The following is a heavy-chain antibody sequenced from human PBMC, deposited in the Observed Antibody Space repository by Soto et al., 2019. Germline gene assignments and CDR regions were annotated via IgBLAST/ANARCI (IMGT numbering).Heavy chain of an antibody. CDR1: GGSISSYY. Sequence: SETLSLTCTVSGGSISSYYWSWIRQPPGKGLEWMGYIYYSGSTNYNPSLKSRVTISVDTSKNQFSLKLSSVTAADTAVYYCARRYGGNFDYWGQGTLVTVSS. CDR3: ARRYGGNFDY. V-gene: IGHV4-59*01. D-gene: IGHD1-26*01. J-gene: IGHJ4*02. CDR2: IYYSGST.